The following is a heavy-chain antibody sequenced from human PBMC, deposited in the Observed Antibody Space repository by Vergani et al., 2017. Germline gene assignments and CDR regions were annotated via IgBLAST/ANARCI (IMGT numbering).Heavy chain of an antibody. CDR2: TRNKARGYST. CDR1: GFTFSNAW. Sequence: EVQLLESGGGLVQPGGSLRLSCAASGFTFSNAWMSWVRQAPGKGLEWVAPTRNKARGYSTDYAASVRGRFIVSRDASGKSVSLQMTRLRIDDTAVYFCARTLKFLDMDVWGKGTTVTVSS. J-gene: IGHJ6*04. CDR3: ARTLKFLDMDV. D-gene: IGHD3-3*01. V-gene: IGHV3-72*01.